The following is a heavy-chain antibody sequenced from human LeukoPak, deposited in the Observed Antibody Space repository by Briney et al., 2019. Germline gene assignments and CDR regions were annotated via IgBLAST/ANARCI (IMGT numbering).Heavy chain of an antibody. CDR3: ARGAHCSSTSCHYYFDY. CDR2: ISAYNGNT. J-gene: IGHJ4*02. D-gene: IGHD2-2*01. Sequence: ASVKVSCKASGYTFTSYGISWVRQAPGQGLEWMGWISAYNGNTNYAQKLPGRVTMTTDTSTSKAYMELRSLRSDDTAVYYCARGAHCSSTSCHYYFDYWGQGTLVTVSS. V-gene: IGHV1-18*01. CDR1: GYTFTSYG.